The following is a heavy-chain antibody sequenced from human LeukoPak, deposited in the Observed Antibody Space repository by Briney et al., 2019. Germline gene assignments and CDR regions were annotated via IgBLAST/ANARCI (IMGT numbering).Heavy chain of an antibody. CDR3: ARRGAPSKFYYFDS. V-gene: IGHV4-59*08. CDR1: GGSLTTHY. J-gene: IGHJ4*02. CDR2: VSKTGNT. Sequence: SETLSLTCSVSGGSLTTHYWAWIRQPPGKGLEWIGFVSKTGNTNYNPSLKSRVTISEDTSKNTFSLRLTSLTAADTAVYFCARRGAPSKFYYFDSWGQGTPVTVPA. D-gene: IGHD1-26*01.